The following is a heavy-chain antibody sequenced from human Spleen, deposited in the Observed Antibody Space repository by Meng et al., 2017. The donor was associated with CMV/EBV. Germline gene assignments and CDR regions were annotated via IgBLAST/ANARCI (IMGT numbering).Heavy chain of an antibody. D-gene: IGHD3-22*01. CDR1: GYTFTAYY. J-gene: IGHJ4*02. V-gene: IGHV1-2*02. CDR2: INPNSGGT. CDR3: ARDLRYYESSGPIDY. Sequence: SGYTFTAYYMHWVRQAPGQGLEWMGWINPNSGGTNYVQKFQGRVTMTRDTSISTAYMELSSLRSDDTAVYYCARDLRYYESSGPIDYWGQGTLVTVSS.